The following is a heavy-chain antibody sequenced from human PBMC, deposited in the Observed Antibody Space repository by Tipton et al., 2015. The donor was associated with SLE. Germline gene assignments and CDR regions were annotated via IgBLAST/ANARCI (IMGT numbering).Heavy chain of an antibody. Sequence: SLRLSCAASGFIFSSYEMNWVRQAPGKGLEWVSYISSSGSTIYYADSVKGRFTISRDNAKNSLYLQMNSLRPEDTAVYYRARDRFTHGGYFDYWGQGAPVTVSS. CDR2: ISSSGSTI. D-gene: IGHD2-15*01. J-gene: IGHJ4*02. CDR1: GFIFSSYE. V-gene: IGHV3-48*03. CDR3: ARDRFTHGGYFDY.